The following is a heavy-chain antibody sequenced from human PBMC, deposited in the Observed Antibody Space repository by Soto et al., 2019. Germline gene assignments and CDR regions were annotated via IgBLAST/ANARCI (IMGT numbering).Heavy chain of an antibody. J-gene: IGHJ4*02. D-gene: IGHD3-22*01. V-gene: IGHV3-7*01. Sequence: HPGGSLRLSCAASGFTFTTYWMTWVRQAPGKGLEWVANINQDGSEQYYVDSVKGRFTISRDNAKNSVYLQMNILRVEDTALYYCARAWLFRSYFDPWGQGTLVTVSS. CDR3: ARAWLFRSYFDP. CDR2: INQDGSEQ. CDR1: GFTFTTYW.